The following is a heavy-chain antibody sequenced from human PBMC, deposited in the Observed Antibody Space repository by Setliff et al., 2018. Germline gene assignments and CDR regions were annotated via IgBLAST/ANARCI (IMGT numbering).Heavy chain of an antibody. CDR3: ARRFTVSRGVDCFDL. Sequence: LSLTCTVSGDSMRTNYWTWIRQSPGKGLEWIGYIHYSGSSTYNPSLKSRVTISVDTSKNQFSLKLTSVTAADTAQYYCARRFTVSRGVDCFDLWGQGAQVTV. CDR1: GDSMRTNY. D-gene: IGHD3-10*01. J-gene: IGHJ4*02. V-gene: IGHV4-59*08. CDR2: IHYSGSS.